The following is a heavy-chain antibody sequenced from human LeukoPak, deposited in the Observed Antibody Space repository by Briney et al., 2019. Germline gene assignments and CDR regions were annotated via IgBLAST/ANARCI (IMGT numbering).Heavy chain of an antibody. CDR3: ARTRDGYNTNWFDP. Sequence: GGSLRLSCAASGFTFSSYSMNWVRQAPGKGLEWVSSISSSSSYIYYADSVKGRFTISRDNAKNSLYLQMNSLRAKDTAVYYCARTRDGYNTNWFDPWGQGTLVTVSS. CDR2: ISSSSSYI. V-gene: IGHV3-21*01. CDR1: GFTFSSYS. J-gene: IGHJ5*02. D-gene: IGHD5-24*01.